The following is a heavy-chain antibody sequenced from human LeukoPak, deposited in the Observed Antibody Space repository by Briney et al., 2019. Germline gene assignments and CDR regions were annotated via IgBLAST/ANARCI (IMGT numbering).Heavy chain of an antibody. D-gene: IGHD4-17*01. Sequence: SQTLSLTCAVSGGSISSGGYSWRWIRQPPGKGLEWIGYIYHSGSTYYNPSLKSRVTISVDRSKNQFSLKLSSVTAADTAVYYCARLRKGDDYGDYRLGYWGQGTLVTVSS. CDR3: ARLRKGDDYGDYRLGY. J-gene: IGHJ4*02. CDR2: IYHSGST. V-gene: IGHV4-30-2*01. CDR1: GGSISSGGYS.